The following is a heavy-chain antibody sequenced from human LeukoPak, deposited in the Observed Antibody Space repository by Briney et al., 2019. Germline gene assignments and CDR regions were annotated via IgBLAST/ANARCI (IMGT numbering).Heavy chain of an antibody. CDR3: ASRRYGSGSYYNGYEY. V-gene: IGHV1-8*03. CDR2: MNPNSGNT. J-gene: IGHJ4*02. D-gene: IGHD3-10*01. Sequence: ASVKVSCKASGYTFTSYDINWARQATGQGLEWMGWMNPNSGNTGYAQKFQGRVTITRNTSISTAYMELSSLRSEDTAVYYCASRRYGSGSYYNGYEYWGQGTLVTVSS. CDR1: GYTFTSYD.